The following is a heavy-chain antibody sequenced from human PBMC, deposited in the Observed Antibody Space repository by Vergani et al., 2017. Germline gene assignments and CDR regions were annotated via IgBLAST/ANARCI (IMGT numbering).Heavy chain of an antibody. CDR2: ISGSGGST. CDR1: GFTFSSYA. J-gene: IGHJ4*02. CDR3: AKMIDYGDYTITN. V-gene: IGHV3-23*01. D-gene: IGHD4-17*01. Sequence: EVQLLESGGGLVQPGGSLRLSCAASGFTFSSYAMSWVRQAPGKGLEWVSAISGSGGSTYYADSVKGRFTISRDNSKNTLYLQMSSLRAEDTAVYYCAKMIDYGDYTITNWGQGTLVTVSS.